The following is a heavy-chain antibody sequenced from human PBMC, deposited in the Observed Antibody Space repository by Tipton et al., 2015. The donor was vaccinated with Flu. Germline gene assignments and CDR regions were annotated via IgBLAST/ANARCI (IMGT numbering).Heavy chain of an antibody. J-gene: IGHJ4*02. CDR3: ACRGSCYH. CDR2: IYYSGST. CDR1: GDSTTSSRYY. Sequence: TLSLTCSVSGDSTTSSRYYWGWIRQPPGKGLEWIGTIYYSGSTYYNPSLKSRVTMSVDTSKNQFSLKLSSVTAADTAVYYCACRGSCYHWGQGTLVTVSS. D-gene: IGHD1-26*01. V-gene: IGHV4-39*07.